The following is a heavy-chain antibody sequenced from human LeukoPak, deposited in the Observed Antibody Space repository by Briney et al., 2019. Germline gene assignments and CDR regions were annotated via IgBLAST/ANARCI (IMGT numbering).Heavy chain of an antibody. CDR1: DDSISDYY. D-gene: IGHD5-18*01. Sequence: SETLSLTCTVSDDSISDYYRGWIRQPPGKGLEWIGYFYNSGRSTYNPSLKSRVTISGDTSKNQLSLKLRSVTAADTAVYYCARVYGYNYYYMDVWGKGTTVTVSS. CDR2: FYNSGRS. V-gene: IGHV4-59*01. J-gene: IGHJ6*03. CDR3: ARVYGYNYYYMDV.